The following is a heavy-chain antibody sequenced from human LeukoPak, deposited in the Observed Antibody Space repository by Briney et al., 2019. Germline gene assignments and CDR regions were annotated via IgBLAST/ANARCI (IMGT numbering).Heavy chain of an antibody. Sequence: PSETLSLTCGVYGGSFSGYYWTWIRQSPGMGLEWIGEIIHSGSTNYNPSLTSRVTISVDTSKNQFSLELSSVTAADTAAYYCARGVLVTVYAAFDYWGQGTLVTVSS. V-gene: IGHV4-34*01. CDR3: ARGVLVTVYAAFDY. CDR2: IIHSGST. D-gene: IGHD2-8*01. J-gene: IGHJ4*02. CDR1: GGSFSGYY.